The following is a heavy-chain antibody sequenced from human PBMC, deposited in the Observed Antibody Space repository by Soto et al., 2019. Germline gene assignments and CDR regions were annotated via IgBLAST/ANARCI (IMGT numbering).Heavy chain of an antibody. D-gene: IGHD2-15*01. Sequence: PGGSLSLSCAASGFTFSSYAMSWVRQAPGKGLEWVSAISGSGGSTYYADSVKGRFTISRDNSKNTLYLQMNSLRAEDTAVYYCAKNQLGYCSGGSCYGAIPHWGQGTLVTVSS. CDR3: AKNQLGYCSGGSCYGAIPH. CDR2: ISGSGGST. CDR1: GFTFSSYA. J-gene: IGHJ4*02. V-gene: IGHV3-23*01.